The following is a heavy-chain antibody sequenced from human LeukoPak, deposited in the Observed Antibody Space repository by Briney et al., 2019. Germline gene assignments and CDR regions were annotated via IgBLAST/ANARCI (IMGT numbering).Heavy chain of an antibody. D-gene: IGHD3-22*01. CDR2: ISVRSNYR. J-gene: IGHJ4*02. CDR3: VRLRRNNDRSGYYYYYDY. V-gene: IGHV3-21*01. Sequence: GGSLTLSCAASGYTFSDFSVNWVRRAPGKGLEWVSSISVRSNYRYYADSVRGRFTISRDDARDSLFLQMNSLRAEDTAVYFCVRLRRNNDRSGYYYYYDYWGQGTLVTVSS. CDR1: GYTFSDFS.